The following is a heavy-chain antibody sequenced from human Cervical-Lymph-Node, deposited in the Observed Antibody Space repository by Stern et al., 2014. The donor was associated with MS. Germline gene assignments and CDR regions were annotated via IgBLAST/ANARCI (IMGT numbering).Heavy chain of an antibody. CDR1: GGTFSNYA. CDR3: ARVYGTKPREYYFNY. V-gene: IGHV1-69*01. CDR2: IMPIFGTA. Sequence: VQLVESGAEVKNPGASVTVSCKASGGTFSNYAISWVRQAPGQGLEWVGGIMPIFGTANYPQKFQGRVAITADESTSTAYMELSSLRSEDTAVYYCARVYGTKPREYYFNYWGQGTLVTVSS. J-gene: IGHJ4*02. D-gene: IGHD4-17*01.